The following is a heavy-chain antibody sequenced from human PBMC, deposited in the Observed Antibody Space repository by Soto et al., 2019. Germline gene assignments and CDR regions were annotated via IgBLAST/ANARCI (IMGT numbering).Heavy chain of an antibody. V-gene: IGHV1-2*02. CDR3: ARDYDSSGYYLNCFDP. CDR2: INPNSGGT. J-gene: IGHJ5*02. D-gene: IGHD3-22*01. CDR1: GYTFTGYY. Sequence: QVQLVQSGAEVKKPGASVKVSCKASGYTFTGYYMHWVRQAPGQGLEWMGWINPNSGGTNYAQKFQGRVTMTRDTSISTAYMELSRLRSDDTAVYYCARDYDSSGYYLNCFDPWGQGTLVTVSS.